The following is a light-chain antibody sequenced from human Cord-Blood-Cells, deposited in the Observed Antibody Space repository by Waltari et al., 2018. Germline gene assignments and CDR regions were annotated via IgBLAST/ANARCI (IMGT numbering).Light chain of an antibody. V-gene: IGLV2-8*01. CDR3: SSYAGSNNYV. CDR1: SSDVGGYNY. CDR2: EVS. J-gene: IGLJ1*01. Sequence: HSALTQPPSASGSPGQSLTISCTGTSSDVGGYNYVSWYQQHPGKAPILMIYEVSKRPSGVPDRFSGSKSGNTASLTVSGLQAEDEADYYCSSYAGSNNYVFGTGTKVTVL.